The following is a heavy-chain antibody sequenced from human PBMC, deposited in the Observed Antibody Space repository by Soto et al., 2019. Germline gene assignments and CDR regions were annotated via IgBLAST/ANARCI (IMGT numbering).Heavy chain of an antibody. D-gene: IGHD2-15*01. V-gene: IGHV1-69*13. Sequence: GASVKVSCKTSGGTFSNHAISWVRQAPGQGLEWMGGSMPISATANYAQKFQGRVTISADESTSTYYMQLSSLRSEDTAVYYCARVPSHKYCSSSSCYGWWLDPSGQGTRVTVYS. J-gene: IGHJ5*02. CDR3: ARVPSHKYCSSSSCYGWWLDP. CDR2: SMPISATA. CDR1: GGTFSNHA.